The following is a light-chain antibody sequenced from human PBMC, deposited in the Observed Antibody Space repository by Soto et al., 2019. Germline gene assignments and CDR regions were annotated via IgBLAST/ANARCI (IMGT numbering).Light chain of an antibody. CDR1: QSISNL. V-gene: IGKV1-39*01. CDR2: AAS. CDR3: QQSYSSPIT. Sequence: DIQMTQSPSSLSASVRDRVTITCRASQSISNLLNWYQQKPGKVPKLLIYAASSLQSGVPSRFSGSGSGTDFTLTISSLQPEDFATYYCQQSYSSPITFGQGTRLEI. J-gene: IGKJ5*01.